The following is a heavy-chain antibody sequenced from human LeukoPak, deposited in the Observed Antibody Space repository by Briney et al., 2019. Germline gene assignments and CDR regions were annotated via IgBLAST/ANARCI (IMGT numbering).Heavy chain of an antibody. CDR1: GGSFSGYY. CDR3: ARGLSNRWIDY. CDR2: INHSGST. D-gene: IGHD1-14*01. V-gene: IGHV4-34*01. J-gene: IGHJ4*02. Sequence: PSETLSLTCAVYGGSFSGYYWSWIRQPPGKGLEWIGEINHSGSTNYNPSLKSRVTISVDTSKNQFSLKLSSVTAADTAVYYCARGLSNRWIDYLGQGTLGTGSS.